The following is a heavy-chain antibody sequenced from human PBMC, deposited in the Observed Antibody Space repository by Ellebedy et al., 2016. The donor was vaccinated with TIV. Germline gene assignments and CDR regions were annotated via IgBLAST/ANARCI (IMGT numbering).Heavy chain of an antibody. CDR1: RVTFRGYW. D-gene: IGHD3-3*01. CDR3: AGDLDV. V-gene: IGHV3-74*01. Sequence: PGGSLRLSCAASRVTFRGYWMHWVRQAPGEGLVWVARINNDGSSTNYADSVKGRFTISRDNAESILYLQMNSLRVEDTAMYYCAGDLDVWGQGILVTVSS. CDR2: INNDGSST. J-gene: IGHJ4*02.